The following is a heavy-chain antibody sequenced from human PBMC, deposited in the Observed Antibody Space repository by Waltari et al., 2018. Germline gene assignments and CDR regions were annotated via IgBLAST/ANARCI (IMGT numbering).Heavy chain of an antibody. V-gene: IGHV2-5*01. CDR1: GFSLSTSGVG. CDR2: IYWNDDK. Sequence: QITLKESGPTLVKPTQTLTLTCTFSGFSLSTSGVGVGWIRQPPGKALEWLALIYWNDDKRYSPTLKSRHTITKDTSKNQVVLTMTNMDPVDTATYYCAHELVQAPHLSSYNWFDPWGQGTLVTVSS. CDR3: AHELVQAPHLSSYNWFDP. D-gene: IGHD6-13*01. J-gene: IGHJ5*02.